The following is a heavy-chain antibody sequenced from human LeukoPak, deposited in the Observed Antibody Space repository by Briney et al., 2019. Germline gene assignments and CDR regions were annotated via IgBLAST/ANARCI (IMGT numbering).Heavy chain of an antibody. Sequence: SGTLSLSCTLSGGSISGHYWSWIPQPPGKGLELIGHIHYTGTTYYSPSLRSRVAISLDTTRNQCSLQQSSATASDTAVYYCARFSPGRVAAGCYLSYWGQRKLGTAS. V-gene: IGHV4-59*11. D-gene: IGHD2-2*01. CDR1: GGSISGHY. J-gene: IGHJ4*02. CDR2: IHYTGTT. CDR3: ARFSPGRVAAGCYLSY.